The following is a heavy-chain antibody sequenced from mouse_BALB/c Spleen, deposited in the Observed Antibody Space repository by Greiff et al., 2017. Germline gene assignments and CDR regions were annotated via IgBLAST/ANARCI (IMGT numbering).Heavy chain of an antibody. J-gene: IGHJ4*01. Sequence: EVHLVESGPGLVKPSQSLSLTCTVTGYSITSDYAWNWIRQFPGNKLEWMGYISYSGSTSYNPSLKSRISITRDTSKNQFFLQLNSVTTEDTATYYCARMVGRNYYAMDYWGQGTSVTVSS. CDR1: GYSITSDYA. V-gene: IGHV3-2*02. CDR3: ARMVGRNYYAMDY. D-gene: IGHD1-1*02. CDR2: ISYSGST.